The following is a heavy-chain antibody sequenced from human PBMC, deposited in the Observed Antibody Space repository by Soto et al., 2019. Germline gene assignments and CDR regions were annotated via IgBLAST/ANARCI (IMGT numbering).Heavy chain of an antibody. V-gene: IGHV4-34*01. D-gene: IGHD6-6*01. CDR1: GGSFSGYY. Sequence: SETLSLTCAVYGGSFSGYYWSWIRQPPGKGLEWIGEINHSGSTNYNPSLKSRVTISVDTSKNQFSLKLSSVTAADTAVYYCARERKYSSSSPLYYYYGMDVWGQGTTVTVS. CDR3: ARERKYSSSSPLYYYYGMDV. J-gene: IGHJ6*02. CDR2: INHSGST.